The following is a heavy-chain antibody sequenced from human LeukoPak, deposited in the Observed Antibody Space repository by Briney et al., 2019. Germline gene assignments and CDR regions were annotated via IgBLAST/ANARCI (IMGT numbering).Heavy chain of an antibody. J-gene: IGHJ3*02. CDR3: ARYTYCSSTSCPRNDAFDI. Sequence: GSLRLSCAASGFTFSSYSMNWVRQAPGKGLEWIGEINHSGSTNYNPSLKSRVTISVDTSKNQFSLKLSSVTAADTAVYYCARYTYCSSTSCPRNDAFDIWGQGTMVTVSS. CDR1: GFTFSSYS. V-gene: IGHV4-34*01. CDR2: INHSGST. D-gene: IGHD2-2*01.